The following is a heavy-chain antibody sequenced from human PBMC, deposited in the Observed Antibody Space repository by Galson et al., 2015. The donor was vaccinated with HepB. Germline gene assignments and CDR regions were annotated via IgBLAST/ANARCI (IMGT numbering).Heavy chain of an antibody. Sequence: SLRLSCAASGFTFDDYAMHWVRQAPGKGLEWVSGISWNSGSIGYADSVKGRFTISRDNAKNSLYLQMNSLRAEDTALYYCAKDDQGLDAFDIWGQGTMVTVSS. J-gene: IGHJ3*02. CDR1: GFTFDDYA. V-gene: IGHV3-9*01. D-gene: IGHD6-19*01. CDR3: AKDDQGLDAFDI. CDR2: ISWNSGSI.